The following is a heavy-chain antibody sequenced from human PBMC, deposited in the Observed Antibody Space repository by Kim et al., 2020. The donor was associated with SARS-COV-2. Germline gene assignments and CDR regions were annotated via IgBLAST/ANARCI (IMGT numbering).Heavy chain of an antibody. D-gene: IGHD3-16*01. CDR2: IYYSGST. CDR3: ATTDLGGLRKIYGMDV. J-gene: IGHJ6*02. V-gene: IGHV4-39*01. CDR1: GGSISSSSYY. Sequence: SETLSLTCTVSGGSISSSSYYWGWIRQPPGKGLEWIGSIYYSGSTYYNPSLKSRVTISVDTSKYQFSLKLSSVTAADTAVYYCATTDLGGLRKIYGMDVWGQGTTVTVSS.